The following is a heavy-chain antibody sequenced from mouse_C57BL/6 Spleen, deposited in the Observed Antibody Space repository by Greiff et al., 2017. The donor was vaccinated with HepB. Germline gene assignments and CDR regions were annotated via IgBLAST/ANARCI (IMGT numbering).Heavy chain of an antibody. D-gene: IGHD2-1*01. J-gene: IGHJ4*01. CDR1: GYTFTSYW. CDR3: ARSDGNLYAMDY. CDR2: IDPSDSYT. V-gene: IGHV1-69*01. Sequence: QVQLQQTGAELVMPGASVKLACKASGYTFTSYWMHWVKQRPGQGLEWIGEIDPSDSYTNYNQKFKGKSTLTVDKSSSTAYMQLSSLTSEDSAVYYCARSDGNLYAMDYWGQGTSVTVSS.